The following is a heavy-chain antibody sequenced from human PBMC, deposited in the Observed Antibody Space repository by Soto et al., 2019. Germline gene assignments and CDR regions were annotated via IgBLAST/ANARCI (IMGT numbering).Heavy chain of an antibody. J-gene: IGHJ6*03. CDR3: ARDYRTTVTYYYYMDV. V-gene: IGHV4-31*03. D-gene: IGHD4-4*01. Sequence: SETLSLTCTVSGGSISSGGYYWSWIRQHPGKGLEWIGYIYYSGSTYYSPSLKSRVTISVDTSKNQFSLKLSSVTAADTAVYYCARDYRTTVTYYYYMDVWGKGTTVTVSS. CDR2: IYYSGST. CDR1: GGSISSGGYY.